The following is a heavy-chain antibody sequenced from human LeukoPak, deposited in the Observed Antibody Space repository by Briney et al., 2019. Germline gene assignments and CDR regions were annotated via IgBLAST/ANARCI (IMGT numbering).Heavy chain of an antibody. J-gene: IGHJ3*02. Sequence: ASVKVSCKASGYTFTSYGISWVRQAPGQGLEWMGGIIPIFGTANYAQKFQGRVTITADESTSTAYMELSSLRSEDTAVYYCARVLATVKAFDIWGQGTMVTVSS. D-gene: IGHD4-17*01. V-gene: IGHV1-69*13. CDR1: GYTFTSYG. CDR2: IIPIFGTA. CDR3: ARVLATVKAFDI.